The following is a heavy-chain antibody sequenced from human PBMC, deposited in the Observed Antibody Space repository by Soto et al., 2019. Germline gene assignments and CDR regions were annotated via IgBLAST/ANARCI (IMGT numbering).Heavy chain of an antibody. CDR3: ATYHDSDWETYRFRH. CDR1: GGSVSSGSYY. D-gene: IGHD3-16*02. CDR2: IYYSGST. Sequence: PSETLSLTCTVSGGSVSSGSYYWSWIRQPPGKGLEWIGYIYYSGSTNYNPSLKSRVTISVDTSKNQFSLKLSSVTAADTAVYYCATYHDSDWETYRFRHWGQGTLVTVSS. V-gene: IGHV4-61*01. J-gene: IGHJ4*02.